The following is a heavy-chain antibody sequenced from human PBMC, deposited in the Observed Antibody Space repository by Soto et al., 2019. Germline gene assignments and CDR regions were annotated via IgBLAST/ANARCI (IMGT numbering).Heavy chain of an antibody. D-gene: IGHD3-3*01. V-gene: IGHV1-3*05. Sequence: QVQLVQSGAEEKKPGASVKVSCKASGYTFTSYAMHWVRQAPGQRLEWMGWINAGNGNTKYSQKFQGRVTITRDTSASPAYMEMSSLRSEDTAVYYCARDSFSLRFLEWLPYWFDPWGQGTLVTVSS. CDR3: ARDSFSLRFLEWLPYWFDP. CDR2: INAGNGNT. J-gene: IGHJ5*02. CDR1: GYTFTSYA.